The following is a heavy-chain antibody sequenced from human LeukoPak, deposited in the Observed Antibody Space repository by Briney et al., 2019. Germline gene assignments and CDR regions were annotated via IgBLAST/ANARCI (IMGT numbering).Heavy chain of an antibody. CDR2: IHANSGGT. CDR3: ASVTYSDFSPVDY. D-gene: IGHD3-3*01. Sequence: ASVTVSCKASGYTFSAHYMHWVRQAPGQGLEWMGSIHANSGGTNYALKFHGRVTMTRDTSISTAYMELSRLTSDDTAVYFCASVTYSDFSPVDYWGQGTLVTVSS. V-gene: IGHV1-2*02. J-gene: IGHJ4*02. CDR1: GYTFSAHY.